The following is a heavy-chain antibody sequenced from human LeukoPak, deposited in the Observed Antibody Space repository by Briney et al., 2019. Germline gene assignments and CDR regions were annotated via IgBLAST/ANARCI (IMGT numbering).Heavy chain of an antibody. D-gene: IGHD6-13*01. CDR2: IGWNSGSI. V-gene: IGHV3-9*01. J-gene: IGHJ6*02. CDR1: GFTFDDYA. Sequence: GRSLRLSCAASGFTFDDYAMHWVRQAPGKGLEWVSGIGWNSGSIGYADSVKGRFTISRDNAKNSLYLQMNSLRAEDTALYYCAKIAAAGNDYYYGMDVWGQGTTVTVSS. CDR3: AKIAAAGNDYYYGMDV.